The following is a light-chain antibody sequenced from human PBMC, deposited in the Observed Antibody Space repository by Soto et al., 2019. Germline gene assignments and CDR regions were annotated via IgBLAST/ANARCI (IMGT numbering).Light chain of an antibody. CDR1: STNIGSDYD. Sequence: QSVLTQPPSVSGAPGQMVTISCTGSSTNIGSDYDVHWYQQNPGKAPQLLIYGTSNRPSGVPDRFSGSKSDTSASLAITGLQAEDEADYYCRSYASRMSRWVFGGGTKLTVL. CDR2: GTS. V-gene: IGLV1-40*01. J-gene: IGLJ3*02. CDR3: RSYASRMSRWV.